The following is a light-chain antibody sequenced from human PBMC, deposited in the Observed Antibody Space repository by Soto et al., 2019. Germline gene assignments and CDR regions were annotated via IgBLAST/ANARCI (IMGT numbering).Light chain of an antibody. V-gene: IGKV3-20*01. CDR1: QSVSNTY. CDR2: GAS. CDR3: QQHGTSPELT. J-gene: IGKJ4*01. Sequence: EIVLTQSPGTLSLSPGERATLSCRASQSVSNTYLAWYQQKPGQAPRLLISGASSRATGIPDRFSGSGSGTDFSLTISRLEPEDFVVYYCQQHGTSPELTFGGGTRVEIK.